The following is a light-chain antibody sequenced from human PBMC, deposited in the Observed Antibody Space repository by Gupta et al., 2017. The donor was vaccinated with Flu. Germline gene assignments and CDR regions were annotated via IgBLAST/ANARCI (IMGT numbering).Light chain of an antibody. CDR3: SQSVNFRT. Sequence: DIVMTQTPLSLSVTPGQAASISCRSSQSLMHSDGMTYFFWYVQKPGQPPQLMIYEGSKICSGVPARFSGRGSGTDFTLKISRVEAEDVGIYYCSQSVNFRTFGQGTKVEVK. J-gene: IGKJ1*01. V-gene: IGKV2D-29*01. CDR1: QSLMHSDGMTY. CDR2: EGS.